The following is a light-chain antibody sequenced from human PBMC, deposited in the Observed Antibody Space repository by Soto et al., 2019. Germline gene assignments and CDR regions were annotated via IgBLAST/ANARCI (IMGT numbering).Light chain of an antibody. CDR1: SSDVGGYNY. V-gene: IGLV2-14*01. J-gene: IGLJ2*01. CDR2: DVS. Sequence: QSALTQPASVSGSPGQSITISCTGTSSDVGGYNYVSWYQQHPGKAPKLMIYDVSNRPSGVSNRFSGSKSGNTASLTISGLQAEDDAEYYCSSYTSSSTLVFGGGTKLTVL. CDR3: SSYTSSSTLV.